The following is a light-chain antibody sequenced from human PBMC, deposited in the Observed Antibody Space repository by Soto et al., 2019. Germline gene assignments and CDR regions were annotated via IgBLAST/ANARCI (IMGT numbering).Light chain of an antibody. J-gene: IGKJ2*01. CDR2: AAS. Sequence: DIQMSQSPTSLSASVRDRVTITCRASQTMSRYLNWYQQKPGKAPKLLIFAASSLQGGVPSRFSGSGSGTDFTLTISSLQVEDFATYYCQQSYSTPYTFGQGTKLEIK. CDR3: QQSYSTPYT. CDR1: QTMSRY. V-gene: IGKV1-39*01.